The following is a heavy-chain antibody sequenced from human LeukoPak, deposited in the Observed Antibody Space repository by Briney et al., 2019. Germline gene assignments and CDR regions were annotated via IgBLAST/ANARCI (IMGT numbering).Heavy chain of an antibody. D-gene: IGHD6-13*01. CDR3: ARIAAAFHFYYYMDV. CDR1: GFTFSSYG. CDR2: IRYDGSNK. J-gene: IGHJ6*03. Sequence: PGGSLRLSCAASGFTFSSYGMHWVRQAPGKGLEWVAFIRYDGSNKYYADSVKGRFTISRDNSKNTLYLQMNSLRAEDTAVYYCARIAAAFHFYYYMDVWGKGTTVTVSS. V-gene: IGHV3-30*02.